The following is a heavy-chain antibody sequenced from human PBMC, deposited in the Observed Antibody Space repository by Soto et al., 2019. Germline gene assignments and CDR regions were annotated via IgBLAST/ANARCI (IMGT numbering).Heavy chain of an antibody. CDR3: ARDRSAVAIAAARLRWFDP. CDR1: GGTFSSYA. V-gene: IGHV1-69*13. J-gene: IGHJ5*02. Sequence: ASVKVSCKASGGTFSSYAISWVRQAPGQGLEWMGGIIPIFGTANYAQKFQGRVTITADESTSTAYMELSSLRSEDTAVYYCARDRSAVAIAAARLRWFDPWGQGTLVTVSS. D-gene: IGHD6-13*01. CDR2: IIPIFGTA.